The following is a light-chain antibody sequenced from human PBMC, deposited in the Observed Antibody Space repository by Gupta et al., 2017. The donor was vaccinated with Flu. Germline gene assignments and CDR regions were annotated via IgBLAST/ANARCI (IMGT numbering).Light chain of an antibody. CDR3: QQYGSSPFT. CDR2: GAS. Sequence: EIVLTQSPGTLSLSPGERATLSCRASQSVSSSYLAWYQQKPGQAPRLLIYGASSRATGIPDRFSGSGSGTDFTLTISRLEPEDFAVDYCQQYGSSPFTCGPGTKVDIK. CDR1: QSVSSSY. J-gene: IGKJ3*01. V-gene: IGKV3-20*01.